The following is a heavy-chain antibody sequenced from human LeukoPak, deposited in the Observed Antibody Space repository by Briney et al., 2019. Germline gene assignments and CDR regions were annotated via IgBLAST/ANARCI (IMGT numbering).Heavy chain of an antibody. CDR2: ITSKSGGT. J-gene: IGHJ4*02. V-gene: IGHV1-2*02. CDR3: AGVDSESVGYFDY. D-gene: IGHD1-26*01. Sequence: ASVKVSCKVSGDTLTELSMHWVRQAPGQGFEWMGWITSKSGGTHYVQKFQGRVTMTRDTSITTAYMDLSGLTSDDTAVYYCAGVDSESVGYFDYWGSGTLVTVSS. CDR1: GDTLTELS.